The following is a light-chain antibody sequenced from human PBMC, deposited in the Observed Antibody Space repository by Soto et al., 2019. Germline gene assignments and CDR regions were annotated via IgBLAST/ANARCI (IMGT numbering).Light chain of an antibody. V-gene: IGKV1-5*03. CDR3: HQYHAFPGT. CDR1: QSINSW. J-gene: IGKJ1*01. CDR2: KAS. Sequence: DIQMTQSPSTLSASIGDRVTITCRASQSINSWLAWHQQKPGKAPKLLIYKASYLEGGVPSRFSGSASGTEFTLTISSLQPDDFATYYCHQYHAFPGTFGQGTRVEIK.